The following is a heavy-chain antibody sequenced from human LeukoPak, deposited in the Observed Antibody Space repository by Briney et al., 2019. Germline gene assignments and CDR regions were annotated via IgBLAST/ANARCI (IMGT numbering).Heavy chain of an antibody. CDR2: IYYSGST. J-gene: IGHJ4*02. V-gene: IGHV4-31*03. CDR1: SGSISSGGYY. CDR3: ARGTYYDFWSGYPNLDY. D-gene: IGHD3-3*01. Sequence: SETLSLTCTVSSGSISSGGYYWSWIRQHPGKGLEWIGYIYYSGSTYYNPSLKSRVTISVDTSKNQFSLKLSSVTAADTAVYYCARGTYYDFWSGYPNLDYWGQGTLVTVSS.